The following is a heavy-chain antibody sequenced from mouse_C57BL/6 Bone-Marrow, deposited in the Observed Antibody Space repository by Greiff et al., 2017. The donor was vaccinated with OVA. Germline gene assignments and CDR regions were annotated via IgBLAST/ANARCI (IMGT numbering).Heavy chain of an antibody. D-gene: IGHD1-1*01. CDR1: GYTFTSYW. V-gene: IGHV1-64*01. CDR2: IHPNSGST. J-gene: IGHJ2*01. CDR3: AREYITTVVATNY. Sequence: QVQLQHPGAELVKPGASVKLSCKASGYTFTSYWMHWVKQRPGQGLEWIGMIHPNSGSTNYNEKFKSKATLTVDKSSSTAYMQLSSLTSEDSAVYYCAREYITTVVATNYWGQGTTLTVSS.